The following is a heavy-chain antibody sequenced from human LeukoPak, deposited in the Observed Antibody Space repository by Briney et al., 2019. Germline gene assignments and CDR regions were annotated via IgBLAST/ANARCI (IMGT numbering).Heavy chain of an antibody. CDR3: ARQMTTVTTSHSDY. J-gene: IGHJ4*02. Sequence: SETLSLTCAVYGGSFSGYYWSWIRQPPGKGLEWIGEINHSGSTNYNPSLKSRVTISVDTSKNQFSLKLSSVTAADTAVYYCARQMTTVTTSHSDYWGQGTLVTVSS. V-gene: IGHV4-34*01. CDR2: INHSGST. D-gene: IGHD4-11*01. CDR1: GGSFSGYY.